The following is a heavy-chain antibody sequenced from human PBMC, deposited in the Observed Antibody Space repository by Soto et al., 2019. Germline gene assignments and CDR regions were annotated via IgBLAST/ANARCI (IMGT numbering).Heavy chain of an antibody. CDR1: GYTFTSYD. Sequence: GASVKVSCKASGYTFTSYDINWVRQATGQGLEWMGWMNPNSGNTGYAQKFQGRVTMTRNTSISTAYMELSSLRSEDTAVYYCARLASSPITIFGVVIIPSLWFDPWGQGTLVTVSS. CDR2: MNPNSGNT. J-gene: IGHJ5*02. CDR3: ARLASSPITIFGVVIIPSLWFDP. V-gene: IGHV1-8*01. D-gene: IGHD3-3*01.